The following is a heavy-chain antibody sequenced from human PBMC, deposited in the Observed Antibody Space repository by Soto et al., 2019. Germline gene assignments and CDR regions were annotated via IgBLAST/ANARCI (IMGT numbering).Heavy chain of an antibody. D-gene: IGHD3-3*01. Sequence: SETLSLTCAVYGGSFSGYYWSWIRQPPGKGLEWIGEINHSGSTNYNPSLKSRVTISVDTSKNQFSLKLSSVTAADTAVYYCARGSLLRWYYDFWSGYQTNWFDPWAREPWSPSPQ. CDR3: ARGSLLRWYYDFWSGYQTNWFDP. V-gene: IGHV4-34*01. CDR2: INHSGST. J-gene: IGHJ5*02. CDR1: GGSFSGYY.